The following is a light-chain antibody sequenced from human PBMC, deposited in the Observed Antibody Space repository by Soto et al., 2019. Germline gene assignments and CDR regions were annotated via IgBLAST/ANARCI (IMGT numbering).Light chain of an antibody. J-gene: IGLJ1*01. Sequence: QSVLTQPASVSGSPGQSITISCTGTSSDVGSYNLVSWYQQHPGKAPKLMIYEGNKRPSGVSNRFSGSMSANTASLTISGLQTEDEADYYCCSYAGTNTFVFGTGTKVTVL. CDR1: SSDVGSYNL. CDR2: EGN. CDR3: CSYAGTNTFV. V-gene: IGLV2-23*01.